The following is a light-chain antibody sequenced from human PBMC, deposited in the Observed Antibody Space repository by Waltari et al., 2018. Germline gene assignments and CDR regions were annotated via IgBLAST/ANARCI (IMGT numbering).Light chain of an antibody. CDR1: QSVDMY. CDR3: QQRRNWPLT. J-gene: IGKJ4*01. V-gene: IGKV3-11*01. CDR2: DTS. Sequence: EIVLPQSPATLSLSPGERATLSCRASQSVDMYLDWYQQRPGQAPRLLIYDTSNRATDIPARFSGSGSETDFSLTISSLEPEDFAVYYCQQRRNWPLTFGGGTKVEIK.